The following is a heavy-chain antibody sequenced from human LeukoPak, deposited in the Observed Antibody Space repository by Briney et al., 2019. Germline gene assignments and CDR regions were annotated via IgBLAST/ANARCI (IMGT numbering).Heavy chain of an antibody. V-gene: IGHV3-21*01. CDR2: ISSSYI. Sequence: GGSLRLSCAVSGFTFNTYNMNWVRQAPGKGLEWVSSISSSYIYYADSVKGRFTISRDNPKNSLYLQMSGLRAEDTAVYYCARGGQQLTLDCWGQGTLVTVSS. CDR3: ARGGQQLTLDC. J-gene: IGHJ4*02. D-gene: IGHD6-13*01. CDR1: GFTFNTYN.